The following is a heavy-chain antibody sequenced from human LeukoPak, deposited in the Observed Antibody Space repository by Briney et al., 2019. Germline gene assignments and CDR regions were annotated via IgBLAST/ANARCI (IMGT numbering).Heavy chain of an antibody. CDR1: GLSLNKNA. CDR3: AKGAYDFLEIAYFDY. D-gene: IGHD3-3*01. J-gene: IGHJ4*02. V-gene: IGHV3-23*01. Sequence: GGSLRLSCAASGLSLNKNAMNWVRQAPGKGLEWVAVVIGSSGATDYADSVKGRFTISRDNSKNTLFLQMNSLRAEDTAIYYCAKGAYDFLEIAYFDYWGQGALVTVSS. CDR2: VIGSSGAT.